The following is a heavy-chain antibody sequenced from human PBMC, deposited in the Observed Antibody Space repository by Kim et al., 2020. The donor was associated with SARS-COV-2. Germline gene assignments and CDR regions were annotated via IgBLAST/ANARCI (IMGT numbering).Heavy chain of an antibody. D-gene: IGHD3-22*01. J-gene: IGHJ4*02. Sequence: GGSLRLSCAASGFIFSDHWMNWVRQAPGKGLEWVANIKQDGSEKYYVDSVKGRFTISRDNAKNSLYLQMNSLRAEDTAVYYCVRGAYFSDNSGHYWGWGQGALVTVSS. CDR2: IKQDGSEK. V-gene: IGHV3-7*03. CDR1: GFIFSDHW. CDR3: VRGAYFSDNSGHYWG.